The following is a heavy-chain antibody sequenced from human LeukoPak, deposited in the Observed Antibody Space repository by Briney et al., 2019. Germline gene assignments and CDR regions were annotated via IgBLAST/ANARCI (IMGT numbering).Heavy chain of an antibody. D-gene: IGHD5-18*01. V-gene: IGHV1-18*01. CDR1: GYTFTSYG. Sequence: AASVKVSCTASGYTFTSYGISWVRQAPGQGLEWMGWISAYNGNTNYAQKLQGRVTMTTDTSTSTAYMELRSLRSDDTAVYYCARDYPEYSYGYPVIDYWGQGTLVTVSS. CDR2: ISAYNGNT. J-gene: IGHJ4*02. CDR3: ARDYPEYSYGYPVIDY.